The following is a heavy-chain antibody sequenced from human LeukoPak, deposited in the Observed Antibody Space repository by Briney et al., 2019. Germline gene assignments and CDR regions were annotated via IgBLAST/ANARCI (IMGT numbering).Heavy chain of an antibody. V-gene: IGHV4-59*08. CDR1: GGAISSYY. CDR3: ARHRPGPYDY. CDR2: IYYSGST. Sequence: PSETLSLTCTVSGGAISSYYWSWIRQPRGKGLEWIGYIYYSGSTSYNPSLKSRVTISVDTSKNQFSLNLNSVTVADTAVYYCARHRPGPYDYWGLGTLVTVSS. J-gene: IGHJ4*02.